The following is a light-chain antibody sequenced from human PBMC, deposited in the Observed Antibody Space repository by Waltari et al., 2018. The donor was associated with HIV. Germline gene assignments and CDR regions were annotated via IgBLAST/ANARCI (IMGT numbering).Light chain of an antibody. CDR2: EVT. CDR3: SSYAGSSNLRV. V-gene: IGLV2-8*01. Sequence: QSALTQPPSASGSPGQSVTISCTGTSSDVGGYNYVSWNQQHPGKAPKLMIYEVTKRPSGVPDRVSGSKSGNTTSLTVSGLQAEDEADYYCSSYAGSSNLRVFGGGTKLTVL. J-gene: IGLJ2*01. CDR1: SSDVGGYNY.